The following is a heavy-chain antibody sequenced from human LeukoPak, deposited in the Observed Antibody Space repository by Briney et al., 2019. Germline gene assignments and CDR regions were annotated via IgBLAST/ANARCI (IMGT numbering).Heavy chain of an antibody. V-gene: IGHV3-74*01. CDR3: ATPHDYDSSGYRN. D-gene: IGHD3-22*01. CDR2: INGDGSTT. CDR1: GLTFGSYW. Sequence: GGSLRLSCAASGLTFGSYWMHWVRQPPGKGPVWVSHINGDGSTTRYADSVKGRFTISRDNAKNTLFLQMNSLRVEDSTIYYCATPHDYDSSGYRNWGQGTLVTVSS. J-gene: IGHJ1*01.